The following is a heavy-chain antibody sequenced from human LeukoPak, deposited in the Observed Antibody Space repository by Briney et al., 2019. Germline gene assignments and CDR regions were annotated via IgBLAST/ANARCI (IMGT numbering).Heavy chain of an antibody. CDR2: INPNSGGT. V-gene: IGHV1-2*02. CDR1: GYTFTGYY. D-gene: IGHD2-21*02. CDR3: ARSGAYCGGDCYSGLEYFQH. Sequence: ASVKVPCKASGYTFTGYYMHWVRQAPGQGLEWMGWINPNSGGTNYAQKFQGRATMTRDTSISTAYMELSRLRSDDTAVYYCARSGAYCGGDCYSGLEYFQHWGQGTLVTVSS. J-gene: IGHJ1*01.